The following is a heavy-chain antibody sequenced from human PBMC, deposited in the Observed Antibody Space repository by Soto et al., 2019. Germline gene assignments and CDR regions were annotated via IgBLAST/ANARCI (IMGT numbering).Heavy chain of an antibody. CDR3: AASGVGCGGVNSDGMDV. CDR2: ICYRGTT. CDR1: GDPVRSAGCY. Sequence: SNTRSLACYCPGDPVRSAGCYWDEIRHHPGKGLEWIGDICYRGTTYYNPSLKSRVTISVDTSKNQFSLKLSSVPAAVTAVYYCAASGVGCGGVNSDGMDVWGQGTRVT. D-gene: IGHD3-10*01. J-gene: IGHJ6*02. V-gene: IGHV4-31*03.